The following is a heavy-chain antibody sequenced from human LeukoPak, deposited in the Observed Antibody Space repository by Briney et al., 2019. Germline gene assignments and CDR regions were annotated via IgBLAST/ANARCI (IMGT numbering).Heavy chain of an antibody. CDR1: GFTSTNYA. Sequence: GGSLRLSCAASGFTSTNYAMNWVRPAPGKGLEWVSVLIGSSGSTDYADSVKGRFTISRDNSKNTVFLQMNSLRPEDTAVYYCAKDLILTGYSFDYWGQGTLVTVSS. J-gene: IGHJ4*02. V-gene: IGHV3-23*01. CDR2: LIGSSGST. D-gene: IGHD3-9*01. CDR3: AKDLILTGYSFDY.